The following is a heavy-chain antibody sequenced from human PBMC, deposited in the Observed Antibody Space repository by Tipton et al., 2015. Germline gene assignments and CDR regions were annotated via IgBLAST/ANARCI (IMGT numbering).Heavy chain of an antibody. CDR1: EDIFRSYW. D-gene: IGHD4-17*01. CDR3: AREETVTTDFDY. J-gene: IGHJ4*02. V-gene: IGHV5-51*01. CDR2: IYSGDSDA. Sequence: QLVQSGAEVKKPGESLKISCKGSEDIFRSYWIGWVRQMPGKGLEWMGIIYSGDSDAKYSPSFEGQVTISADKSITTAYLQWSSLKASDTAMYYCAREETVTTDFDYWGQGTLVTVSS.